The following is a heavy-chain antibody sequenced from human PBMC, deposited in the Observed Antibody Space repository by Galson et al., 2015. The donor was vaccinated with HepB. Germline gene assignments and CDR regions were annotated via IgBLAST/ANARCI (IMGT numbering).Heavy chain of an antibody. CDR1: GFTFSSYG. CDR3: AKGNSGWSWGAFDI. D-gene: IGHD5-12*01. Sequence: SLRLSCAASGFTFSSYGMHWVRQAPGKGLEWVAVISYDGSNKYYADSVKGRFTISRDNSKNTLYLQMNSLRAEDTAVYYCAKGNSGWSWGAFDIWGQGTMVTVSS. J-gene: IGHJ3*02. CDR2: ISYDGSNK. V-gene: IGHV3-30*18.